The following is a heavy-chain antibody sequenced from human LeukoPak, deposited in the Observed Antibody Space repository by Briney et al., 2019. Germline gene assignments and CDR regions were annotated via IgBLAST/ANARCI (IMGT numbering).Heavy chain of an antibody. D-gene: IGHD4-17*01. Sequence: SETLSLTYAVYGGSFSGYYWSWIRQPPGKGLEWIGEINHSGSTNYNPSLKSRVTISVDTSKNQFSLKLSSVTAADTAVYYCARGDYGKAFDIWGQGTMVTVSS. CDR3: ARGDYGKAFDI. V-gene: IGHV4-34*01. CDR1: GGSFSGYY. CDR2: INHSGST. J-gene: IGHJ3*02.